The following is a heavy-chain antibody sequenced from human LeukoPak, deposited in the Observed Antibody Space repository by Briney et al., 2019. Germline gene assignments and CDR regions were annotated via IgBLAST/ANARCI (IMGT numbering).Heavy chain of an antibody. V-gene: IGHV1-69*05. D-gene: IGHD5-18*01. Sequence: SVKLSCTASGATFSSYALSWMRQPPGQGLGWMRGLITIFETANYTKKVQGRVTITTDESTSTGYMELSGLRAEDTAVYYCAKGGYSSADGDAWGKGTLVTVSS. CDR3: AKGGYSSADGDA. CDR2: LITIFETA. CDR1: GATFSSYA. J-gene: IGHJ5*02.